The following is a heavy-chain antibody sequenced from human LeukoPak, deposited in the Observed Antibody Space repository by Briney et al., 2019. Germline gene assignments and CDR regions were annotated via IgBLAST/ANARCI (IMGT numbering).Heavy chain of an antibody. Sequence: ASVKVSCTASGYTFTGYYMHWVRQAPGQGLEWMGRINPNSGGTNYAQKFQGRVTMTRDTSISTAYMELSRLRSDDTAVYYCASLGRYCSGGSCYLYFDYWGQGTLVTVSS. CDR1: GYTFTGYY. CDR3: ASLGRYCSGGSCYLYFDY. J-gene: IGHJ4*02. D-gene: IGHD2-15*01. CDR2: INPNSGGT. V-gene: IGHV1-2*06.